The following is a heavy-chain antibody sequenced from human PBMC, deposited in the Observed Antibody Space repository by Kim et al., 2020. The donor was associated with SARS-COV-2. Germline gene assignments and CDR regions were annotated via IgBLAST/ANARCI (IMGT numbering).Heavy chain of an antibody. CDR2: ISGSGGST. CDR3: AKAGGVYAGVGYYYYYYMDV. J-gene: IGHJ6*03. D-gene: IGHD2-8*01. Sequence: GGSLRLSCAASGFTFSSYAMSWVRQAPGKGLEWVSAISGSGGSTYYADSVKGRFTISRDNSKNTLYLQMNSLRAEDTAVYYCAKAGGVYAGVGYYYYYYMDVWGKGTTVTVSS. CDR1: GFTFSSYA. V-gene: IGHV3-23*01.